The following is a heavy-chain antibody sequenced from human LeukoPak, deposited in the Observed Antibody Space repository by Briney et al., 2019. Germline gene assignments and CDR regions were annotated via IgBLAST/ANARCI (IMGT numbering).Heavy chain of an antibody. Sequence: GGTLRLSYAASGFTVSSNYMSWVRHPPGKGLEWVSDIYSEWSTYYADSVKGRFTISTDNSKTTLYLQMNSLRAEATAVYYCARVPFYYASSGYHNDAFDIWGQGTMVTVSS. J-gene: IGHJ3*02. V-gene: IGHV3-53*01. CDR2: IYSEWST. D-gene: IGHD3-22*01. CDR3: ARVPFYYASSGYHNDAFDI. CDR1: GFTVSSNY.